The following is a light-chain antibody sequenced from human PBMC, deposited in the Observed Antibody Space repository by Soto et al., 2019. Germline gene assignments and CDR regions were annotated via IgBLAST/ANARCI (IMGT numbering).Light chain of an antibody. V-gene: IGLV2-14*01. CDR1: SSDVGGYNY. CDR2: DVS. Sequence: SDLTQPASVSGSPGQSIPVSCTGTSSDVGGYNYVSWYQQHPGKAPKLMIYDVSNRPSGASNRFSGSKSGNTASLTISGLQAEDEADYYCSSYTSSSTLYVFGTGTKVTGL. J-gene: IGLJ1*01. CDR3: SSYTSSSTLYV.